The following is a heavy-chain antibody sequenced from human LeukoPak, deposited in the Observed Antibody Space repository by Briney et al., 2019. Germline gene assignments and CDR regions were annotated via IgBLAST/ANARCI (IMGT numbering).Heavy chain of an antibody. CDR3: AKDTAYYYDSSGIGAFDI. J-gene: IGHJ3*02. D-gene: IGHD3-22*01. CDR1: GFNFNSYA. Sequence: GGSLRLSCAVSGFNFNSYAMHWVRQAPGKGLEWVSGISWNSGSIGYADSVKGRFTISRDNAKNSLYLQMNSLRAEDTALYYCAKDTAYYYDSSGIGAFDIWGQGTMVTVSS. V-gene: IGHV3-9*01. CDR2: ISWNSGSI.